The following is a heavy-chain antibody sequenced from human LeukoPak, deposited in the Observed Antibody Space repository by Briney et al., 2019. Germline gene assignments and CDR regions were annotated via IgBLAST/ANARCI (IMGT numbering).Heavy chain of an antibody. CDR1: GYTFTSYG. D-gene: IGHD2-2*01. J-gene: IGHJ6*02. CDR2: ISAYNGNT. Sequence: ASVKVPCKASGYTFTSYGISWVRQAPGQGLEWMGWISAYNGNTNYAQKVQGRVTMTTDTSTSTAYMELRSLRSDDTAVYYCARDFNIVVVPAASYYYYGMDVWGQGTTVTVSS. CDR3: ARDFNIVVVPAASYYYYGMDV. V-gene: IGHV1-18*01.